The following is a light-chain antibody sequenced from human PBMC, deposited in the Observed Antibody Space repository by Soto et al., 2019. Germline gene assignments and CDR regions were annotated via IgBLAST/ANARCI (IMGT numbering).Light chain of an antibody. CDR2: GAS. CDR3: QQYGSSPPVN. CDR1: QSVSSSY. J-gene: IGKJ4*01. Sequence: EIVVTQSPATLSLSPLERATLSCMASQSVSSSYLAWYQQKPGQAPRLLIYGASSRATSIPDRFSGSGSGTDFTLTIRRLEPEDFAVYYCQQYGSSPPVNCGGGTKGDIK. V-gene: IGKV3-20*01.